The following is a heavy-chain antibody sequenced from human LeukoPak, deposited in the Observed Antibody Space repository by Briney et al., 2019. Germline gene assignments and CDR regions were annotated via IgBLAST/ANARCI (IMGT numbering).Heavy chain of an antibody. J-gene: IGHJ4*02. Sequence: GGSLRLSCAASGFTFSSYAMSWVRQAPGKGLEWVSAISGSGGSTYYADSVKGRFTISRDNSKNALFLQMNSLRVEDTAIYYCAKDDYSDWPPVFDFWGQGTLVTVSP. CDR3: AKDDYSDWPPVFDF. CDR2: ISGSGGST. D-gene: IGHD4-17*01. V-gene: IGHV3-23*01. CDR1: GFTFSSYA.